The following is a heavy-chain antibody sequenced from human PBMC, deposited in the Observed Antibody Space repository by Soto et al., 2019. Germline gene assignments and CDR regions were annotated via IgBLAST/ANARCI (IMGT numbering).Heavy chain of an antibody. J-gene: IGHJ4*02. CDR3: AKVALSISIVWGFDH. D-gene: IGHD3-3*02. V-gene: IGHV3-30*18. CDR2: ISHDGNKE. Sequence: GGSLRLSCAASGFTFSNYGIHWVRQAPGKGLEWVAVISHDGNKEYYADSVKGRFTVSRDNSKKTVYLQMNSLRAEDTAMYYCAKVALSISIVWGFDHWCPGTLVTVSS. CDR1: GFTFSNYG.